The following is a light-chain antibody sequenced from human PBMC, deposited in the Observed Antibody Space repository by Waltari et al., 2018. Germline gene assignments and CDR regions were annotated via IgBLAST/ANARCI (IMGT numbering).Light chain of an antibody. Sequence: NFMLTQPHSVSESPGKTVTLSCTRSSGSVASSYVQWYQQRPGRAPTFVIYAHNQRPSGAPGRFSGSIASSSNSASLTISGLTTEDEADYYWQSYDSSSQVFGGGTRLTVL. CDR1: SGSVASSY. CDR3: QSYDSSSQV. J-gene: IGLJ3*02. V-gene: IGLV6-57*03. CDR2: AHN.